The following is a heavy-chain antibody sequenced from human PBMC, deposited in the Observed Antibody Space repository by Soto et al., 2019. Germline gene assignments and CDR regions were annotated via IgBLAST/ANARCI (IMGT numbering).Heavy chain of an antibody. J-gene: IGHJ4*02. CDR2: ISGSGDST. CDR1: GFTFSNYA. D-gene: IGHD2-2*01. V-gene: IGHV3-23*01. CDR3: AKGPFGSTGNY. Sequence: PGESLRLTCAGSGFTFSNYAMSWVRQAPGKGLEWVSAISGSGDSTYYANSVKGRFTISRDNSKNTLFLQMNGLRADDTALYYCAKGPFGSTGNYWGQGTLVTGSS.